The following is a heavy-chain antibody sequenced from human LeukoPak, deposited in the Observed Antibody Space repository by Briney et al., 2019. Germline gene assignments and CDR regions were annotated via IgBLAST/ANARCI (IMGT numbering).Heavy chain of an antibody. Sequence: GGSLRLSCAASGFTFSSYEMNWVRQAPGEGLEWVSYISGRGSGIYSAYSVKGRFTTSRDNPKNSLYLQMNSLRAEDTAMYYCAREYASSSGSVFDYWGPGTLVTVSS. V-gene: IGHV3-48*03. CDR2: ISGRGSGI. J-gene: IGHJ4*02. CDR3: AREYASSSGSVFDY. CDR1: GFTFSSYE. D-gene: IGHD6-6*01.